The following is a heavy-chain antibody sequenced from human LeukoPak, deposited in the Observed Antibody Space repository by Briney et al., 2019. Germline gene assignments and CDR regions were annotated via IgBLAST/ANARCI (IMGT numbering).Heavy chain of an antibody. J-gene: IGHJ4*02. CDR3: ARGGYCGDDCFFYS. Sequence: SETLSLTCAVYGGSFSGYYWSWIRQPPGKRLEWIGEINHSGSTNYNPSLKSRVTISVDTSKNQFSLKLTSVTAADTAVYYCARGGYCGDDCFFYSWGQGTLVTVSS. CDR1: GGSFSGYY. V-gene: IGHV4-34*01. CDR2: INHSGST. D-gene: IGHD2-21*02.